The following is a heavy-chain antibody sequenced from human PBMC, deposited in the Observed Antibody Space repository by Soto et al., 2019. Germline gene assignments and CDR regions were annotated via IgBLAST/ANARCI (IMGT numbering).Heavy chain of an antibody. CDR2: MSGTSADT. J-gene: IGHJ4*02. V-gene: IGHV3-23*01. CDR1: GFMFSAYA. D-gene: IGHD2-15*01. CDR3: AREDGGGPFDY. Sequence: DVHLLESGGGLVQPGGSLRLSCAASGFMFSAYAMHWVRQAPGQGLEWVSSMSGTSADTYYGDSVKGRFTVSRDSSKDTLYLQLNSLRAEDTALYFCAREDGGGPFDYWGQGTLVIVSS.